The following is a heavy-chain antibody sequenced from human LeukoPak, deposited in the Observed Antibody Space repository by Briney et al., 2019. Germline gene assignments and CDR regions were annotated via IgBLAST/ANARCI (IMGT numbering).Heavy chain of an antibody. CDR2: INWNGGST. CDR1: GFTFDNYG. V-gene: IGHV3-20*04. J-gene: IGHJ4*02. CDR3: TKDSVAMVTTSDY. Sequence: GGSLRLSCAASGFTFDNYGMSWVRQAPGKGLEWVSGINWNGGSTGYADSVKGRLTISRDNAKNSLYLQMNSLRPEDTALYYCTKDSVAMVTTSDYWGQGTLVTVSS. D-gene: IGHD5-18*01.